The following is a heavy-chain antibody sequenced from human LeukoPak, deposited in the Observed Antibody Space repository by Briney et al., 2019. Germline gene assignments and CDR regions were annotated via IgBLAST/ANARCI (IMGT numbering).Heavy chain of an antibody. Sequence: SETLSLTCAVYGGSFSGYYWSWIRQPPGKGLEWIGEINHSGSTNYNPSLKSRVTISVDTSENQFSLKLSSVTAADTAVYYCARVKDHYFDYWGQGTLVTVSS. J-gene: IGHJ4*02. V-gene: IGHV4-34*01. CDR1: GGSFSGYY. CDR2: INHSGST. CDR3: ARVKDHYFDY.